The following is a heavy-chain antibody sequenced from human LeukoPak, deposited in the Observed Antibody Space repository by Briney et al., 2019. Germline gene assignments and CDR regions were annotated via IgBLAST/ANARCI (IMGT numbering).Heavy chain of an antibody. V-gene: IGHV4-34*01. J-gene: IGHJ6*03. CDR2: INHSGRT. D-gene: IGHD3-10*01. CDR1: GFTFGDFA. Sequence: PGGSLRLSCAASGFTFGDFAMSCIRQPPGKGLEWIGEINHSGRTNYNPSLKSRVTISVDTSKNQFSLKLSSVTAADTAVYYCARGRMSMIRGALRGTTSYYDHYYMDVWGKGTTVTVSS. CDR3: ARGRMSMIRGALRGTTSYYDHYYMDV.